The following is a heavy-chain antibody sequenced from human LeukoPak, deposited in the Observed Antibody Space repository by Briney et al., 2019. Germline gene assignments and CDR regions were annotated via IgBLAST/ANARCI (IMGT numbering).Heavy chain of an antibody. V-gene: IGHV4-34*01. Sequence: SETLSLTCAVYGGSFSGYYWSWIRQPPGKGLEWIGEINHSGSANYNPSLKSRVTISVDTSKNQFSLKLSSVTAADTAVYYCARERLNRVVEMATTFDIWGQGAMVTVFS. CDR2: INHSGSA. CDR1: GGSFSGYY. D-gene: IGHD5-24*01. J-gene: IGHJ3*02. CDR3: ARERLNRVVEMATTFDI.